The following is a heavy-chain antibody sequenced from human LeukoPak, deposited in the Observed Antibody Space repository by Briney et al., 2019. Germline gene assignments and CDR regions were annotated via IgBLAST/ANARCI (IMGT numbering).Heavy chain of an antibody. V-gene: IGHV1-2*02. CDR1: GYTFTSHY. Sequence: ASVTVSCKASGYTFTSHYMHWVRQAPGQGPEWMGWIDPNSGVTKYAQKFQGRVAMTRVTSNSTAYMELSSLRSDDTAVYYCARDKGQWEPFDPWGQGTLVTVSS. D-gene: IGHD1-26*01. CDR3: ARDKGQWEPFDP. J-gene: IGHJ5*02. CDR2: IDPNSGVT.